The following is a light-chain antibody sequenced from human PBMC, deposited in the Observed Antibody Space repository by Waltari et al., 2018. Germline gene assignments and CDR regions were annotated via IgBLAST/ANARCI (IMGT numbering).Light chain of an antibody. J-gene: IGKJ1*01. CDR1: QSLRST. CDR2: GAS. Sequence: EIVMTQSPATLSVSPGERVTLSCRASQSLRSTLVWYQQKPGRAPSLLIYGASTRATGIPARFSGSGSGTEFTLTIGSLQSEDFAVYFCQQYADWPPTFGQGTKVEIK. V-gene: IGKV3-15*01. CDR3: QQYADWPPT.